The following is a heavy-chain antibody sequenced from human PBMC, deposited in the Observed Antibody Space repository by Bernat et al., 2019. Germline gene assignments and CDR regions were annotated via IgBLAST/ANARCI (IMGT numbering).Heavy chain of an antibody. CDR1: GGTFSSYA. J-gene: IGHJ4*02. CDR2: IIPILGIA. Sequence: QVQLVQSGAEVKKPGSSVKVSCKASGGTFSSYAISWVRQAPGQGLEWMGRIIPILGIANYAQKFQRRVTITADKSTSTAYMELSSLRSEDTAVYCCARGSTPRTIDYWGQGTLVTVSS. V-gene: IGHV1-69*04. CDR3: ARGSTPRTIDY. D-gene: IGHD1-14*01.